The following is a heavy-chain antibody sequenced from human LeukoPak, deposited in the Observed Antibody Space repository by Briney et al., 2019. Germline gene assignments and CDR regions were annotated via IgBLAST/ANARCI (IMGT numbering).Heavy chain of an antibody. Sequence: ASVKVSRKASGGTFTSYGISWVRQAPGQGLEWMGWISAYNGNTNYAQKLQGRVTMTTDTSTSTAYMELRSLRSDDTAVYYCAREAAAGNELDYWGQGTLVTVSS. CDR3: AREAAAGNELDY. D-gene: IGHD6-13*01. V-gene: IGHV1-18*01. CDR2: ISAYNGNT. CDR1: GGTFTSYG. J-gene: IGHJ4*02.